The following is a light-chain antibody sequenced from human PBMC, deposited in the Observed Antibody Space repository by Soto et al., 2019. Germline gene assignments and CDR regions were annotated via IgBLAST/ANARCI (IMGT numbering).Light chain of an antibody. J-gene: IGKJ4*01. CDR2: DAS. CDR3: QQYDNLPLT. V-gene: IGKV1-33*01. Sequence: DIQMTQSPSSLSASLGDRVTITCQASQDISNFLNWYQQKPGKAPKLLIYDASNLETGVPSRFSGSGSGTDFTFTISSLKPEDLATYYCQQYDNLPLTFGGGTKVDIK. CDR1: QDISNF.